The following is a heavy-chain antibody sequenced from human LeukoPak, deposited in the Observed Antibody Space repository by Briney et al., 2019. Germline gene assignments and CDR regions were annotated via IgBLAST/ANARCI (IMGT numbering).Heavy chain of an antibody. V-gene: IGHV3-43*01. CDR1: GFTLDDYA. Sequence: GGSLRLSCAASGFTLDDYAMHWVRQAPGKGLEWVSLINWDGAWTYYTDSVKGRFTVSRDNSKSSLYLQMNSLRNEDTALYYCARDRVDDYFFFDFWGQGTLVTVSS. CDR2: INWDGAWT. J-gene: IGHJ4*02. D-gene: IGHD2/OR15-2a*01. CDR3: ARDRVDDYFFFDF.